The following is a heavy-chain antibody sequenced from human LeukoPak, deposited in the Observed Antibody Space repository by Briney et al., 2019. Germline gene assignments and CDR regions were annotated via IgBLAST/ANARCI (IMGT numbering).Heavy chain of an antibody. CDR2: IYNSGDT. CDR3: ARDSLSYGSGFYYPRYFDS. Sequence: GGSLRLSCAASGFTISTNFMSWVRQAPGKGLEWVSFIYNSGDTNYKDSLKGRVTISRDKSKNTLYLQINSLRAEDTAMYYCARDSLSYGSGFYYPRYFDSWGQGTLVTVSS. CDR1: GFTISTNF. J-gene: IGHJ4*02. V-gene: IGHV3-53*01. D-gene: IGHD3-10*01.